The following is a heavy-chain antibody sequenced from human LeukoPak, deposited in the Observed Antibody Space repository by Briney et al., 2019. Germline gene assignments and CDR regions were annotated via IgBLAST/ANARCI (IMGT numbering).Heavy chain of an antibody. CDR2: INGYGSST. Sequence: GGSLRLSCAASGFTFVSYWMHWVRQAPGKGLVWVSRINGYGSSTDFADSVKGRFTISRDNAKNTLYLQMNSLRAEDTAVYYCARDAPGNTALDCWGQGALVTVSS. D-gene: IGHD5-18*01. CDR1: GFTFVSYW. CDR3: ARDAPGNTALDC. J-gene: IGHJ4*02. V-gene: IGHV3-74*01.